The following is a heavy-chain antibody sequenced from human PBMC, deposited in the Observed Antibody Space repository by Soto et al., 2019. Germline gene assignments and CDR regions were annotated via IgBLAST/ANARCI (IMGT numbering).Heavy chain of an antibody. CDR3: AKDKYSSGWKLDY. CDR1: GFTFSSYA. J-gene: IGHJ4*02. V-gene: IGHV3-23*01. CDR2: ISGSGGST. Sequence: EVQLLESGGGLVQPGGSLRLSCAASGFTFSSYAMSWVRQAPGKGLEWVSAISGSGGSTYYADSVKGRFTISRDNSKNTLYLQMDGLISQNTAVYYCAKDKYSSGWKLDYWGQGTLVTVSS. D-gene: IGHD6-19*01.